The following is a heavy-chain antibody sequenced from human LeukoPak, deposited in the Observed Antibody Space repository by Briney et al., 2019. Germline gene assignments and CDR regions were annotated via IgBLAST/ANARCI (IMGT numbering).Heavy chain of an antibody. CDR1: GFTFSGSA. J-gene: IGHJ3*01. D-gene: IGHD3-16*02. CDR3: ARDMQLST. Sequence: GGSLRLSCAASGFTFSGSAMSWGRQAPGEGLEGVSLISYSGAKSYYTDSVRGRFTVSRDNSKDTLFLQMNSLRAENTAIYYCARDMQLSTWGLGTMVTVSS. CDR2: ISYSGAKS. V-gene: IGHV3-23*01.